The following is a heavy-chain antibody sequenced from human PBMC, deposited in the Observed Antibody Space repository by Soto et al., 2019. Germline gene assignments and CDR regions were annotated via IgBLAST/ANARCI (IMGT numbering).Heavy chain of an antibody. CDR2: ITNSGHKT. Sequence: QPVGSLRLSCAVSGFSFSNHAMTWVRQAPGKGLGWVSGITNSGHKTYYADSVKGRFTISRDNSKNTLYLQMNSLRAGDTALYYCARDPSDWPYFFDSWGQGTLVTVSS. D-gene: IGHD6-19*01. V-gene: IGHV3-23*01. J-gene: IGHJ4*02. CDR1: GFSFSNHA. CDR3: ARDPSDWPYFFDS.